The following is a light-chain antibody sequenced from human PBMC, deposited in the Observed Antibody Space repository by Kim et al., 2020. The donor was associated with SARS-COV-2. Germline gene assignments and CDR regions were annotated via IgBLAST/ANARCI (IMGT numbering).Light chain of an antibody. CDR2: SND. Sequence: GQRVTISCSGSRSNIGSNTVNWYQQLPGTAPKLLIYSNDQWPSGVPDRFSGSKSGTSASLAISGLQSEDEADYYCAAWDDSLKGRVFGGGTQLTVL. V-gene: IGLV1-44*01. J-gene: IGLJ3*02. CDR1: RSNIGSNT. CDR3: AAWDDSLKGRV.